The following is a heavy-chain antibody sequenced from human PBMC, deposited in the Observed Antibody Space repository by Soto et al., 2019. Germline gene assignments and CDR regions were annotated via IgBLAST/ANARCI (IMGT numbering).Heavy chain of an antibody. Sequence: PGGSLRLFCAASGYSFSDGWMSWVRQAPGKGLEWIGQIKSSSDGGTTDYAAPVKGRCIISRDDSKNTLYLEMNRLKNEDTAVYYCTTDRVSRSRYVSSWYYFDYWGQGALVTVSS. J-gene: IGHJ4*02. V-gene: IGHV3-15*01. CDR3: TTDRVSRSRYVSSWYYFDY. CDR2: IKSSSDGGTT. CDR1: GYSFSDGW. D-gene: IGHD6-13*01.